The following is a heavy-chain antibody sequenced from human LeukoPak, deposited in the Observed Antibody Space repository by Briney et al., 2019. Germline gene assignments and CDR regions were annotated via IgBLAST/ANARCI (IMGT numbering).Heavy chain of an antibody. CDR2: IKQDGSEK. CDR1: GFTFTTYY. J-gene: IGHJ4*02. V-gene: IGHV3-7*03. Sequence: PGGSLRLSCAASGFTFTTYYMSWVCQAPGKGLEWVANIKQDGSEKYYVASVKGRFTVSRDNSKNTLYLQMNSLRAEDTAVYYCAKIFRGYYDILTGYPGFDYWGQGTLVTVSS. CDR3: AKIFRGYYDILTGYPGFDY. D-gene: IGHD3-9*01.